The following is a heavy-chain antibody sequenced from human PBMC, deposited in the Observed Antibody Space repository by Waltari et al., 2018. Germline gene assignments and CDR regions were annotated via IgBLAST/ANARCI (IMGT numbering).Heavy chain of an antibody. D-gene: IGHD5-12*01. V-gene: IGHV4-39*01. J-gene: IGHJ4*02. CDR1: GGSISSSSYY. Sequence: QLQLQESGPGLVKPSETLSLTCTVSGGSISSSSYYWGWIRQPPGKGLEWIGSIYYSGSTYYNPSLKSRVTISVDTSKNQFSLKLSSVTAADTAVYYCARSYIEMATIDYWGQGTLVTVSS. CDR3: ARSYIEMATIDY. CDR2: IYYSGST.